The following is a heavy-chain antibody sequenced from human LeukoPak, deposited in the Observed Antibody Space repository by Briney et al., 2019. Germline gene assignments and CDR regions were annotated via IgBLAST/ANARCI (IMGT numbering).Heavy chain of an antibody. J-gene: IGHJ3*02. V-gene: IGHV3-15*01. D-gene: IGHD3-16*02. CDR3: TTGGETYDYVWGSYRDDAFDI. CDR2: IKSKTDGGTT. CDR1: GFTFSNAW. Sequence: PGGSLRLSCAASGFTFSNAWMSWVRQAPGKGLEWVGRIKSKTDGGTTDYAAPVKGRFTISRDDSKNTLYLQMNSLKTEDTAVYYCTTGGETYDYVWGSYRDDAFDIWGQGTMVTVSS.